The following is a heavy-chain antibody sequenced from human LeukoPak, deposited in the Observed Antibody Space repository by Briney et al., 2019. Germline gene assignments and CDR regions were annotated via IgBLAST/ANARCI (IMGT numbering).Heavy chain of an antibody. CDR2: IYSGGST. V-gene: IGHV3-66*01. Sequence: PGGSLRLSCAASGFTVSSNYMSWVRQAPGKGLEWVSVIYSGGSTYYADSVKGRFTISRDNSKNTLYLQMNSLRAEDTAVYYCAGPWDKRWPSSFDYWGQGTLVTVSS. J-gene: IGHJ4*02. CDR3: AGPWDKRWPSSFDY. CDR1: GFTVSSNY. D-gene: IGHD6-19*01.